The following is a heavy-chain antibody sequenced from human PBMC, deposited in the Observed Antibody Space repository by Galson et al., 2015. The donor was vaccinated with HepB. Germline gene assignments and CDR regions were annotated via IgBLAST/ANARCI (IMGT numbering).Heavy chain of an antibody. D-gene: IGHD6-13*01. J-gene: IGHJ6*02. V-gene: IGHV3-23*01. CDR2: ISGSGGST. CDR1: GFTFSSYA. CDR3: AKDAAAAGTFLGNYYYGMDV. Sequence: SLRLSCAASGFTFSSYAMSWVRQAPGKGLEWVSAISGSGGSTYYADSVKGRFTISRDNSKNTLYLQMNSLRAEDTAVYYCAKDAAAAGTFLGNYYYGMDVWGQGTMVTVSS.